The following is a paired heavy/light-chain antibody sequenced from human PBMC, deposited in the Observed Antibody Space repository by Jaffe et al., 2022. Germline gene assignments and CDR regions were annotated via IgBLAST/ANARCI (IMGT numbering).Heavy chain of an antibody. Sequence: EVLLAESGGGLVQPGGSLRLSCAASGFTFSGNWMTWVRQAPGKGLEWVANIKPDGSEKYYIDSVKGRFTISRDNAKNSLFLQMNSLGGEDTAMYYCAGGRSPDFWGQGTLVTVSS. J-gene: IGHJ4*02. CDR2: IKPDGSEK. V-gene: IGHV3-7*05. D-gene: IGHD1-26*01. CDR3: AGGRSPDF. CDR1: GFTFSGNW.
Light chain of an antibody. V-gene: IGLV3-10*01. Sequence: SYELTQAPSVSVSPGQTARITCSGDALPKRHAYWYQQKSGQAPVLVIDESTKRPSGIPERFSGSRSGTMATLTISGAQVEDEADYYCFSSDSSGDQWVFAGGTKVTVL. J-gene: IGLJ3*02. CDR1: ALPKRH. CDR2: EST. CDR3: FSSDSSGDQWV.